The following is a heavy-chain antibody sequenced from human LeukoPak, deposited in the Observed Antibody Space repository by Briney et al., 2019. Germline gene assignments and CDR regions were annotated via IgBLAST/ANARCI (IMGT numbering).Heavy chain of an antibody. V-gene: IGHV3-9*01. CDR1: GFTFGDYP. J-gene: IGHJ6*02. Sequence: GGSLRLSCAASGFTFGDYPMTWVRQAPGKGLEWASYIGGSGDIIYYAESVKGRFTISRDNAKNSLYLQMNSLRAEDTALYYCAKDSYYYGMDVWGQGTTVTVSS. CDR2: IGGSGDII. CDR3: AKDSYYYGMDV.